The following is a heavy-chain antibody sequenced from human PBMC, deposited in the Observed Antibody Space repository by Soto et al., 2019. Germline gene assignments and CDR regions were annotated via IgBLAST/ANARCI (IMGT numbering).Heavy chain of an antibody. CDR1: GFTFSSYA. D-gene: IGHD3-3*01. Sequence: QVQLVESGGGVVQPGRSLRLSCAASGFTFSSYAMHWVRQAPGKGLEWVAVISYDGSNKYYADAVKGRFTISRDNSKNTLDLQMNSLRAEDTAVYYCARESGVLRFLEWLDRGGMDVWGQGTTVTVSS. CDR3: ARESGVLRFLEWLDRGGMDV. CDR2: ISYDGSNK. J-gene: IGHJ6*02. V-gene: IGHV3-30-3*01.